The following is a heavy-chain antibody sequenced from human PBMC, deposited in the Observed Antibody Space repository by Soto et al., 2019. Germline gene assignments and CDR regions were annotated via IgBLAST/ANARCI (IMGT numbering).Heavy chain of an antibody. CDR3: ARTRAETFDY. CDR2: ISSSSSYT. Sequence: QVQLVESGGGLVKPGGSLRLSCAASGFTFSDYYMSWIRQAPGKGLAWVSYISSSSSYTNYADSVKGRFTISRDNAKNSLYLKMNSLRAEDTAVYYCARTRAETFDYWGQGTLVTVSS. CDR1: GFTFSDYY. J-gene: IGHJ4*02. V-gene: IGHV3-11*05.